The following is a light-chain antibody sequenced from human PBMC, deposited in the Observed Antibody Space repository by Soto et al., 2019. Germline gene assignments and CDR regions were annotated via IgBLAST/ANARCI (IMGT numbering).Light chain of an antibody. Sequence: EIVMTQSPATLSVSPGERATLSCRASQSITSNLAWYQQKPGQAPRLLIYAASTRATGIPARFSGSGSGTEFTLTINSLQSEDSAVYYCQHYNNWPYTFGQGTTLEIK. CDR2: AAS. CDR1: QSITSN. V-gene: IGKV3-15*01. CDR3: QHYNNWPYT. J-gene: IGKJ2*01.